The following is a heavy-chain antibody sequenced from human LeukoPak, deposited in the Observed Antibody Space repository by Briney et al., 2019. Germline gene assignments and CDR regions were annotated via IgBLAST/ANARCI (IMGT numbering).Heavy chain of an antibody. J-gene: IGHJ3*02. CDR3: AKELKLGYSRGDNCHDAFDI. D-gene: IGHD4-23*01. Sequence: GGSLRLSCAASGFTFRNHAMHWVRQAPGKGLEWVALIWYDGSNRAYADSVKGRFTISRGDSQNTLYLQMNSLRADDTAVYYCAKELKLGYSRGDNCHDAFDIWGQGTKVTVSP. CDR2: IWYDGSNR. CDR1: GFTFRNHA. V-gene: IGHV3-33*03.